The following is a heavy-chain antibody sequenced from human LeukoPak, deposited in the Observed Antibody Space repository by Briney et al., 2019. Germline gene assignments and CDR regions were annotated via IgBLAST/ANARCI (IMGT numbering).Heavy chain of an antibody. V-gene: IGHV4-34*01. J-gene: IGHJ2*01. CDR3: ARNDSVLNNWYFDL. CDR2: INHRGST. D-gene: IGHD3-16*01. CDR1: GGSVSGHY. Sequence: PSETLSLTCAVYGGSVSGHYWSWIRQPPGKGLEWIGEINHRGSTNYNPSLKSRVTISVDTSKNQLSLKLSSVTAADTAVYFCARNDSVLNNWYFDLWGRGTLVTVSS.